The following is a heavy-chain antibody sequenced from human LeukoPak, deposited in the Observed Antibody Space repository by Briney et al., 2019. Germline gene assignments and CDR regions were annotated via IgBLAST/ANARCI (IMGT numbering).Heavy chain of an antibody. CDR1: GFIFNNYA. Sequence: GGSLRLSCAGSGFIFNNYAMHWVRQPPGKGLEWVSGISWNSGSIDYADSVKGRFTISRDNAKNSLYLQMNSLRVEDTAFYYCAKDNRPHYTSGPNPGSLPWGQGALVTVSS. D-gene: IGHD6-19*01. CDR2: ISWNSGSI. V-gene: IGHV3-9*01. J-gene: IGHJ5*02. CDR3: AKDNRPHYTSGPNPGSLP.